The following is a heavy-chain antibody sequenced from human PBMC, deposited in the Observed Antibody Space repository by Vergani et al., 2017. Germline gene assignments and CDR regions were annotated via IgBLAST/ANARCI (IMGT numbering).Heavy chain of an antibody. CDR1: GYSISSGYY. D-gene: IGHD2-15*01. CDR2: IYHSGST. J-gene: IGHJ4*02. Sequence: QVQLQQWGAGLLKPSETLSLTCAVSGYSISSGYYWGWIRQPPGKGLEWIGSIYHSGSTYYNPSLKSRVTISVDTSKNQFSLKLSSVTAADTAVYYCARAGYCSGGSCYSVSYFDYWGQGTLVTVSS. CDR3: ARAGYCSGGSCYSVSYFDY. V-gene: IGHV4-38-2*01.